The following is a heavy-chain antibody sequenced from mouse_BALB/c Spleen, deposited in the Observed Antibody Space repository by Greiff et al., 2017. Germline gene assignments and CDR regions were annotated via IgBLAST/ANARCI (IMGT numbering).Heavy chain of an antibody. CDR1: GYTFTSYW. D-gene: IGHD1-1*01. CDR3: ARNYYGSLYAMDY. CDR2: IYPGDGDT. Sequence: VQLQQSGAELARPGASVKLSCKASGYTFTSYWMQWVKQRPGQGLEWIGAIYPGDGDTRYTQKFKGKATLTADKSSSTAYMQLSSLASEDSAVYYCARNYYGSLYAMDYWGQGTSVTVSS. V-gene: IGHV1-87*01. J-gene: IGHJ4*01.